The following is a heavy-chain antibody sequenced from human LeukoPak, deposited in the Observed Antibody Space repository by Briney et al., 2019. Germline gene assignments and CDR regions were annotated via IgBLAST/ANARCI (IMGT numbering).Heavy chain of an antibody. CDR2: IIPIFGTA. CDR1: GYTFTSYD. D-gene: IGHD1-26*01. Sequence: SVKVSCKASGYTFTSYDISWVRQAPGQGLEWMGGIIPIFGTANYAQKFQGRVTITADESTSTAYMELSSLRSEDTAVYYCARSPGRWEPGPWGQGTLVTVSS. J-gene: IGHJ5*02. CDR3: ARSPGRWEPGP. V-gene: IGHV1-69*13.